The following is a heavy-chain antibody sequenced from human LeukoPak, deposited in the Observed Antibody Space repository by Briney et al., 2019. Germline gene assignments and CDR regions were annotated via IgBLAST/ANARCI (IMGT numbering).Heavy chain of an antibody. CDR3: ARVSPYFGY. CDR1: GYTFSSYD. CDR2: ISAYNGNT. Sequence: GASVNVSCKASGYTFSSYDITWVRQAPGQGLEWMGWISAYNGNTNYAQNLQGRVTMTTDTSTSTAYMELRSLRSDDTAVYYCARVSPYFGYWGQGTLVTVSS. V-gene: IGHV1-18*01. J-gene: IGHJ4*02.